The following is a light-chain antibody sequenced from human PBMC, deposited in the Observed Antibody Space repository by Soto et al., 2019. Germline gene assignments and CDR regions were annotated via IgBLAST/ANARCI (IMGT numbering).Light chain of an antibody. CDR2: GAS. J-gene: IGKJ5*01. Sequence: ENVLTKSPGTLAFSPGARATLSCRARQSVRSNYVAWYQQKPGQAPRLLISGASSRATGIPDRFSGSGSGTDFTLTISRLEPEDFALYYCQQYGSSPITFGQGPRLDIK. V-gene: IGKV3-20*01. CDR3: QQYGSSPIT. CDR1: QSVRSNY.